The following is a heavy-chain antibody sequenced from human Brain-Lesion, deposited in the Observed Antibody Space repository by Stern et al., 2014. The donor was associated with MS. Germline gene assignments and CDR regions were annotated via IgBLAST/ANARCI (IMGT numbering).Heavy chain of an antibody. CDR1: GGSVSSTSYA. CDR2: IYYSGNT. J-gene: IGHJ5*02. D-gene: IGHD2-15*01. Sequence: VQLVESGPGLVKPSETLSLTCTVAGGSVSSTSYAWAWIRQPPGKGLEWIGTIYYSGNTYYSPSLKSRLTISLDPPKNQFSLQLGSVTAADTAVYYCAGEEDIRYCSGGSCTGNWFDPWGQGTLVTVSS. CDR3: AGEEDIRYCSGGSCTGNWFDP. V-gene: IGHV4-39*01.